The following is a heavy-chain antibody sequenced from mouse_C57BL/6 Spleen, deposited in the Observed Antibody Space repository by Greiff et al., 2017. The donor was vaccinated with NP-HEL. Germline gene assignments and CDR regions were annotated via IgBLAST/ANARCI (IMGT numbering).Heavy chain of an antibody. CDR1: GFTFSDYG. CDR2: ISSGSSTI. J-gene: IGHJ2*01. D-gene: IGHD1-1*01. Sequence: EVKLMESGGGLVKPGGSLKLSCAASGFTFSDYGMHWVRQAPEKGLEWVAYISSGSSTIYYADTVKGRFTISRDNAKNTLFPQMTSLRSEDTAMYYCASGDYYGLDYWGQGTTLTVSS. V-gene: IGHV5-17*01. CDR3: ASGDYYGLDY.